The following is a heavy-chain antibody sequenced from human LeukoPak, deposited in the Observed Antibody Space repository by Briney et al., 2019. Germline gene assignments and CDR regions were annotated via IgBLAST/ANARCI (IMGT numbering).Heavy chain of an antibody. CDR2: MNPNSGNT. CDR1: GYTFTSYD. J-gene: IGHJ5*02. Sequence: ASVKVSCKASGYTFTSYDINWVRQATGQGLEWMGWMNPNSGNTGYAQKFQGRVTITRNTSISTAYMELSSLRSEDTAVYYCARGQHYDFWSGPTRFDPWGQGTLVTVSS. CDR3: ARGQHYDFWSGPTRFDP. V-gene: IGHV1-8*03. D-gene: IGHD3-3*01.